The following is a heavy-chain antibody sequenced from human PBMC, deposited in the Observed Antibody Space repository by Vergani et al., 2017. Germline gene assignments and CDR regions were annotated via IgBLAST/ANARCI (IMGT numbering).Heavy chain of an antibody. D-gene: IGHD2-2*01. V-gene: IGHV3-30-3*01. CDR2: ISFDGTNE. J-gene: IGHJ4*02. CDR1: GFALNRHA. CDR3: VRDRGLCAGGRCYAEAWDY. Sequence: QVQLVESGGGVIQPGTPLRLSCVVSGFALNRHAMYWVCQAPGNGLEWVVGISFDGTNEYYPDLVKGRFTISRDMAKNTLYLQGRSLRLEDTGVYHCVRDRGLCAGGRCYAEAWDYWGQGTTVTVSS.